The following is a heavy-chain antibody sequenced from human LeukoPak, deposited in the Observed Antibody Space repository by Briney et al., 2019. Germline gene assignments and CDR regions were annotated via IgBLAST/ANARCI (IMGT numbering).Heavy chain of an antibody. CDR2: ISAYNCNT. J-gene: IGHJ4*02. CDR1: GYTFTSYG. V-gene: IGHV1-18*01. D-gene: IGHD1-26*01. Sequence: GASVKVSCKASGYTFTSYGISWVRQAPGQGLEGMGWISAYNCNTNYAQKLQGRVTMTTDTSTSTAYMELRSLRSDDAAVYYCARVAFRSYIPLWDWGQGTLVTVSS. CDR3: ARVAFRSYIPLWD.